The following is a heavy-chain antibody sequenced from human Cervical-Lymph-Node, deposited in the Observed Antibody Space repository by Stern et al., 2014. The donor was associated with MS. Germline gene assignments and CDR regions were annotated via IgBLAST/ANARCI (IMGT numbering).Heavy chain of an antibody. J-gene: IGHJ4*02. CDR1: GGSISSRY. CDR2: ISHRGNP. CDR3: ARLSTAVDF. V-gene: IGHV4-59*08. Sequence: VQLVESGPGLVKPSETLSLTCAVSGGSISSRYWGWIRQPPGKGLEGIGLISHRGNPKYTPSLKSRVTISLDPSKTQFSLKVTSVTAADTAVYYCARLSTAVDFWGQGTLVTVSS.